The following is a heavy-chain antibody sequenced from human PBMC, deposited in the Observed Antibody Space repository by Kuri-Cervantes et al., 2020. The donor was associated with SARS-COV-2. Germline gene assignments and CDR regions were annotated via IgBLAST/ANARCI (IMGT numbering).Heavy chain of an antibody. CDR2: ISSSGSTI. D-gene: IGHD6-6*01. J-gene: IGHJ4*02. V-gene: IGHV3-11*01. CDR1: GFTFSDYY. CDR3: AKDIWSSSSGPLDY. Sequence: GGSLRLSCAASGFTFSDYYMSWIRQAPGKGLKWVSYISSSGSTIYYADSVKGRFTISRDNAKNSLYLQMNSLRTEDTALYYCAKDIWSSSSGPLDYWGQGTLVTVSS.